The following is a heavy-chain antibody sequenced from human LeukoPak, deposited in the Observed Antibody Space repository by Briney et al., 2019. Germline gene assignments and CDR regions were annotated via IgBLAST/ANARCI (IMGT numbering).Heavy chain of an antibody. Sequence: GESLRISCQGYGYIFTSYWITWVRQLPGKGLEWMGTIDPTDSYTNYSPSFQGHVTISTDKSISTAYLQWSSLKASDTAIYYCARRGRSSSNFDFWGQGTLVTVSS. CDR2: IDPTDSYT. D-gene: IGHD6-6*01. CDR3: ARRGRSSSNFDF. CDR1: GYIFTSYW. J-gene: IGHJ4*02. V-gene: IGHV5-10-1*01.